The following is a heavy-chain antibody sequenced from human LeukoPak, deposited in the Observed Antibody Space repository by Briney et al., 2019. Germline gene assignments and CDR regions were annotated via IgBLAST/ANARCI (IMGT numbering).Heavy chain of an antibody. Sequence: SETLSLTCTVSGGSISSYYWSWIRQPAGKGLEWIGRIYTSGSTNYNPSLKSRVTISVNTSKNQFSLKLSSVTAADTAVYYCARHVGDGYSYALDYWGQGTLVTVSS. CDR2: IYTSGST. V-gene: IGHV4-4*07. CDR3: ARHVGDGYSYALDY. CDR1: GGSISSYY. J-gene: IGHJ4*02. D-gene: IGHD5-18*01.